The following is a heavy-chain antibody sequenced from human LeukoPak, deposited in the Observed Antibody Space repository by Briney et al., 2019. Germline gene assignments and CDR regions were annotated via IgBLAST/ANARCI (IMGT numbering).Heavy chain of an antibody. CDR1: GFTFSACA. D-gene: IGHD3-16*01. V-gene: IGHV3-30-3*01. J-gene: IGHJ4*02. CDR2: ISYDGSNK. Sequence: GGSLRLSCAASGFTFSACAMNWDRQAPGKGLEWVALISYDGSNKYYADSVKGRFTISRDNSKSTLYLQMNSLRAEDTAMYYCARGGTRALTFDYWGQGTLVTVSS. CDR3: ARGGTRALTFDY.